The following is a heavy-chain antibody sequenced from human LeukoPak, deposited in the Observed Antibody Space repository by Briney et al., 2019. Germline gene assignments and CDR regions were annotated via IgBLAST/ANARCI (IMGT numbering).Heavy chain of an antibody. Sequence: GGSLRLSCAASGFTFSSYSMNWVRQAPGMGLEWVSSISSSSSYIYYADSVKGRFTISRDNAKNSLYLQMNSLRAEDTAVYYCARDKGSSWSGGFDYRGQGTLVTVSS. CDR1: GFTFSSYS. V-gene: IGHV3-21*01. CDR3: ARDKGSSWSGGFDY. CDR2: ISSSSSYI. J-gene: IGHJ4*02. D-gene: IGHD6-13*01.